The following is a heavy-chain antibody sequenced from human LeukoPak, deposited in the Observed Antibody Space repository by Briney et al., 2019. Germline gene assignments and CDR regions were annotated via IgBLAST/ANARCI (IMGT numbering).Heavy chain of an antibody. D-gene: IGHD2-2*01. CDR1: GGSISSYY. CDR3: ARWSYCTSTSCSYSFDY. CDR2: IYLNGDT. V-gene: IGHV4-4*07. J-gene: IGHJ4*02. Sequence: TLSLTCTVSGGSISSYYWSWIRQPAGKGLEWIGRIYLNGDTYYNPSLKSRLTMSVDTSKNQFSLKLSSVTAADTAVYYCARWSYCTSTSCSYSFDYWGQGTLVTVSS.